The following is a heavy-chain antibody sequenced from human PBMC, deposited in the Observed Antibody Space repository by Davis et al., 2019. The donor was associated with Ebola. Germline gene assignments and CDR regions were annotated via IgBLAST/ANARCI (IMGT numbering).Heavy chain of an antibody. J-gene: IGHJ2*01. CDR2: ISGNGYGT. V-gene: IGHV3-20*04. CDR3: ARGTDCSSGVCYFWYFDL. CDR1: GFTFDDHA. Sequence: GGSLRLSCAASGFTFDDHAMSWVRQAPGKALEWVSLISGNGYGTEYGDSVKGRFTISRDNAKNSLYLQMNSLRAEDTALYYCARGTDCSSGVCYFWYFDLWGRGTLVTVSS. D-gene: IGHD2-8*01.